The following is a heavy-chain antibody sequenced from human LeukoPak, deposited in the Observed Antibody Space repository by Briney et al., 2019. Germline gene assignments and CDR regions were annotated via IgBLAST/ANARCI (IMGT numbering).Heavy chain of an antibody. CDR2: IYYSGST. J-gene: IGHJ3*02. CDR3: AREWGSGWYLPHEAFDI. D-gene: IGHD6-19*01. Sequence: PSETLSLTCAVYGGSFSGYYWSWIRQPPGKGLEWIGSIYYSGSTYYNPSLKSRVTISVDTSKNQFSLKLSSVTAADTAVYYCAREWGSGWYLPHEAFDIWGQGTMVTVSS. CDR1: GGSFSGYY. V-gene: IGHV4-34*01.